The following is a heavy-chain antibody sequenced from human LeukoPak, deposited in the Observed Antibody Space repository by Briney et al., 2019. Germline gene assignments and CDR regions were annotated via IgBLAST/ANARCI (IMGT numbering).Heavy chain of an antibody. CDR1: GGSISSYY. V-gene: IGHV4-59*01. J-gene: IGHJ5*02. Sequence: PSETLSLTCTVSGGSISSYYWSWIRQPPGKGLEWIGYIYYSGSTNYNPSLKSRVTISVDTSKNQFSLKLSSVTAADTAVYYCARVRYNWSLGPNWFVPWGQGTLVTVSS. CDR2: IYYSGST. CDR3: ARVRYNWSLGPNWFVP. D-gene: IGHD1-20*01.